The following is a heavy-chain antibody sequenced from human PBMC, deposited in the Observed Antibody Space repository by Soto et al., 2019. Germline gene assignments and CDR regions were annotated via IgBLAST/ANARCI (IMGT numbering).Heavy chain of an antibody. Sequence: QVQLQESGPGLVKPSETLSLTCFVSNGSVSGYYWNWMRQPPGKGLEWIGFISYTGTTDYNPSLMRRVTMSVDTSNQSSLKLRSVTAADTAVYYCARDALWMRTWFGRWGQGTLVTVSS. CDR1: NGSVSGYY. CDR2: ISYTGTT. D-gene: IGHD2-21*01. CDR3: ARDALWMRTWFGR. J-gene: IGHJ5*02. V-gene: IGHV4-59*02.